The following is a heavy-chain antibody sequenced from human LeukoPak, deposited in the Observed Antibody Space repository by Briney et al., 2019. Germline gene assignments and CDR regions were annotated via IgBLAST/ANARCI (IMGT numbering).Heavy chain of an antibody. CDR3: ARDGRVPTHFDY. J-gene: IGHJ4*02. V-gene: IGHV3-64*01. Sequence: GGSLRLSCAASGFTFSSYAMHWVRQAPGKGLEYVSAISSNGGSTYYANSVKGRFTISRDNSKNTLYLQMGSLRAEDMAVYYCARDGRVPTHFDYWGQGTLVTVSS. CDR2: ISSNGGST. CDR1: GFTFSSYA.